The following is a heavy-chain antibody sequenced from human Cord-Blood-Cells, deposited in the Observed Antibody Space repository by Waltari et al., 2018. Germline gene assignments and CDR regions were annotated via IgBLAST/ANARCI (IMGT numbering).Heavy chain of an antibody. CDR3: ARGSNDAFDI. V-gene: IGHV3-53*02. CDR1: GFTVSSNY. J-gene: IGHJ3*02. Sequence: EVQLVETGGGLIQPGGSLRLSCPASGFTVSSNYMSWVRKAPGKGLGGVSVIYSGGSTYYADSVKGRFTISRDNSKNTLYLQMNSLRAEDTAVYYCARGSNDAFDIWGQVTMVTVSS. CDR2: IYSGGST.